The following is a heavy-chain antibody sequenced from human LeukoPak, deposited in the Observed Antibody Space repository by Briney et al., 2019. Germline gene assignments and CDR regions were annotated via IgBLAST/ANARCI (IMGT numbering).Heavy chain of an antibody. CDR3: ARGDAFSGDH. J-gene: IGHJ4*02. CDR2: IHPEGNEK. V-gene: IGHV3-7*04. CDR1: RFSFTNFW. Sequence: GGSLRLSCAVSRFSFTNFWMSWVRQAPGRGLEWVANIHPEGNEKYHAESAKGRFTISRDNTKNLLFMQMNGLRVEDTAVYYCARGDAFSGDHWGQGTLVTVSS.